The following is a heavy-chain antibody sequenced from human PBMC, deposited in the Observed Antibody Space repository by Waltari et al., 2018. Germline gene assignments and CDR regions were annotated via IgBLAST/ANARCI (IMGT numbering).Heavy chain of an antibody. CDR1: GGSFSGYY. CDR3: ARGRTRLFDY. CDR2: INHSGST. J-gene: IGHJ4*02. V-gene: IGHV4-34*01. D-gene: IGHD4-17*01. Sequence: QVQLQQWGAGLLKPSETLSLTCAVYGGSFSGYYWSWIRQPPGKGLEWIGEINHSGSTNYNPSLKSRVTISVDTSKYQFSLKLSSVTAADTAVYYCARGRTRLFDYWGQGTLVTVSS.